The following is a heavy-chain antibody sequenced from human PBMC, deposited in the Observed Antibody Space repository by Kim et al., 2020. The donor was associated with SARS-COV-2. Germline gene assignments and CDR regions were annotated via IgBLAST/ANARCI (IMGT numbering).Heavy chain of an antibody. J-gene: IGHJ6*02. CDR3: ASESVTMVRGRYYYYYGMDV. V-gene: IGHV4-31*03. Sequence: SETLSLTCTVSGGSISSGGYYWSWIRQHPGKGLEWIGYIYYSGSTYYNPSLKSRVTISVDTSKNQFSLKLSSVTAADTAVYYCASESVTMVRGRYYYYYGMDVWGQGTTVTVSS. CDR2: IYYSGST. CDR1: GGSISSGGYY. D-gene: IGHD3-10*01.